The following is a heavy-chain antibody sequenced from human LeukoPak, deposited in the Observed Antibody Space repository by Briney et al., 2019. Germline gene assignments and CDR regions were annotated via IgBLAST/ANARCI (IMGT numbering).Heavy chain of an antibody. Sequence: PGGSLRLSCAASGFTVSSNYMSWVRQVPGKGLEWVSVIYSGGSTYYADSVKGRFTISRDNSKNTLYLQMNSLRAEDTAVYYCARDGGYSYHPYYFDYWGQGTLVTVSS. CDR1: GFTVSSNY. J-gene: IGHJ4*02. D-gene: IGHD5-18*01. V-gene: IGHV3-66*01. CDR2: IYSGGST. CDR3: ARDGGYSYHPYYFDY.